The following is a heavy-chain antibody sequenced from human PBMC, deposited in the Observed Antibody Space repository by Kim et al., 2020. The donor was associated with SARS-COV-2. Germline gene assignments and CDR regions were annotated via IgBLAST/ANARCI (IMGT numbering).Heavy chain of an antibody. CDR3: AAGYCGGDCYESYYYYGMDV. CDR1: GFTFTSSA. Sequence: SVKVSCKASGFTFTSSAMQWVRQARGQRLEWIGWIVVGSGNTNYAQKFQERVTITRDMSTSTAYMELSSLRSEDTAVYYCAAGYCGGDCYESYYYYGMDVWGQGTTVTVSS. V-gene: IGHV1-58*02. CDR2: IVVGSGNT. D-gene: IGHD2-21*02. J-gene: IGHJ6*02.